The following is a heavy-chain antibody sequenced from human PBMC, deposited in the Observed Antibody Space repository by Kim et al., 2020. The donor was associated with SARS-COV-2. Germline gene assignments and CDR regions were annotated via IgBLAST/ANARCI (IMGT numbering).Heavy chain of an antibody. D-gene: IGHD6-19*01. Sequence: SETLSLTCAVSGGSISSSNWWSCVRQHPGKGLEWIGEIYHSGSTNYNPSLKSRVTISVDKSKNQFSLKLSSVTAADTAVYYCARVYSSGWYGSYSYGMDVWGQGTTVTVSS. J-gene: IGHJ6*02. CDR3: ARVYSSGWYGSYSYGMDV. V-gene: IGHV4-4*02. CDR1: GGSISSSNW. CDR2: IYHSGST.